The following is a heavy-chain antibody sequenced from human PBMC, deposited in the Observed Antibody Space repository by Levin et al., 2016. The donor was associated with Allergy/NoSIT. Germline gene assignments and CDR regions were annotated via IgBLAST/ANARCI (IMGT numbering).Heavy chain of an antibody. CDR3: ARGEGYYDSSGYYSDY. V-gene: IGHV3-21*01. CDR2: ISSSSSYI. D-gene: IGHD3-22*01. J-gene: IGHJ4*02. Sequence: VRQAPGKGLEWVSSISSSSSYIYYADSVKGRFTISRDNAKNSLYLQMNSLRAEDTAVYYCARGEGYYDSSGYYSDYWGQGTLVTVSS.